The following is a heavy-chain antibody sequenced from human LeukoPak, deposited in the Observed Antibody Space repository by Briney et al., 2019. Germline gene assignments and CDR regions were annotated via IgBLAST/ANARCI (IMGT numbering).Heavy chain of an antibody. V-gene: IGHV3-23*01. CDR3: AIIMITFGGVPPTDY. J-gene: IGHJ4*02. CDR2: ISGSGGST. D-gene: IGHD3-16*01. Sequence: PGGSLRLSCAASGFTFSSYAMSWVRQAPGKGLEWVSAISGSGGSTYYADSVKGRFTISRDNSKNTLYLQMNSLRAEDTAVYYYAIIMITFGGVPPTDYWGQGTLVTVSS. CDR1: GFTFSSYA.